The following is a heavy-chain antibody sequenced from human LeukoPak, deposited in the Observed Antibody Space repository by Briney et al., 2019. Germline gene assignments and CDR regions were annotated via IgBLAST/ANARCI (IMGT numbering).Heavy chain of an antibody. CDR1: SYSISSGYY. V-gene: IGHV4-38-2*02. Sequence: PSETLSLTCTVSSYSISSGYYWGWIRQPPGKGLEWIGSIYHSGSTYYNPSLKSRVTISVDTSKNQFSLKLSSVTAADTAVYYCARGFGDSFNQYGMDVWGQGTTVTVSS. CDR2: IYHSGST. J-gene: IGHJ6*02. CDR3: ARGFGDSFNQYGMDV. D-gene: IGHD3-10*01.